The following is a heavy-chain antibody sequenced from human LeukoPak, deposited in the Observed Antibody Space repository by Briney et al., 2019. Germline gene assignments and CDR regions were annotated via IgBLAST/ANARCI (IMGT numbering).Heavy chain of an antibody. D-gene: IGHD3-16*01. CDR1: GFTFTVYA. CDR2: IHDDGIVT. Sequence: GGSLRLSCAASGFTFTVYAMSWFRQTPGKGLEWVANIHDDGIVTHYVDSVKGRFTISRDNARNSVYLQLNSLRGEDTALYYCARGRGWVDHWGQGTMVTVSS. CDR3: ARGRGWVDH. J-gene: IGHJ4*02. V-gene: IGHV3-7*01.